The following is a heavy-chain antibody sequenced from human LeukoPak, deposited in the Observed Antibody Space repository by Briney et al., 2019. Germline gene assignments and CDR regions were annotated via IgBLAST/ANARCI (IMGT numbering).Heavy chain of an antibody. J-gene: IGHJ5*02. Sequence: VSVKVSCKASGYTFTSYYMHWVRQAPGQGLEWMGIINPSGGSTSYAQKFQGRVTMTRDTSTSTVYMELSSLRSEDTAVYYCASAHDWDTAMVTWGQGTLVTVSS. CDR1: GYTFTSYY. CDR3: ASAHDWDTAMVT. D-gene: IGHD5-18*01. V-gene: IGHV1-46*01. CDR2: INPSGGST.